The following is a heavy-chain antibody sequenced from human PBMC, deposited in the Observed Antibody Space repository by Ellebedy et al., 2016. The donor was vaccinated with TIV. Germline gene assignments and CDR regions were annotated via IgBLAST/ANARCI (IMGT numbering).Heavy chain of an antibody. J-gene: IGHJ3*02. CDR2: ISYSVST. Sequence: MPSETLSLTCTVSGGSISPYYWSWIRQPPGKGLEWIGYISYSVSTNYNPSLKSRVTISVDTSKNQFSLRLSSVTAADTAVYYCARVVWQQPVSYAFDIWGQGTMVTVSS. V-gene: IGHV4-59*01. D-gene: IGHD6-13*01. CDR3: ARVVWQQPVSYAFDI. CDR1: GGSISPYY.